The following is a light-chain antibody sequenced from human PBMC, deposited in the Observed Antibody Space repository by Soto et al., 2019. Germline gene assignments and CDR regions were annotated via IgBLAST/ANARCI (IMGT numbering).Light chain of an antibody. CDR3: QNRHN. V-gene: IGKV3-11*01. Sequence: EILLTQSPVPLSLSPGERATLSCRASQSVTRDLAWYQQKPGQAHRLLIYDASYRATGIPARFTGSGSGTDFSRTISSLESEDFAVYSCQNRHNFGPGTKVDVK. J-gene: IGKJ3*01. CDR1: QSVTRD. CDR2: DAS.